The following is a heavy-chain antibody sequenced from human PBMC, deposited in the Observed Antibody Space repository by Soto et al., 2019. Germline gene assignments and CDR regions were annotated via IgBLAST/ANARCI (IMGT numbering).Heavy chain of an antibody. CDR1: GGTFSTSA. CDR2: IMPVFPTP. Sequence: QVQLVQSGAEVKKPGSSVKVSCKASGGTFSTSAISWVRQAPGQGLEWVGGIMPVFPTPDYAQKFQGRVTITADESTTTAYVELTSLRTDDTAVYYWARDKDRQQLGGNYYYILDVWGQGTAITVSS. D-gene: IGHD3-3*02. V-gene: IGHV1-69*12. J-gene: IGHJ6*02. CDR3: ARDKDRQQLGGNYYYILDV.